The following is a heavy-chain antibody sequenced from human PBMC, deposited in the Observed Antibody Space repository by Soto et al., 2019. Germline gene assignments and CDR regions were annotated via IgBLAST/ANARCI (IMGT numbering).Heavy chain of an antibody. CDR1: GFDFRSYA. D-gene: IGHD1-20*01. Sequence: GGSLRLSCEASGFDFRSYAMHWVRQAPGKGLEWVGVISYDGGNIYYADSVKGRFTISRDNSKNTVFLQMKSLRGEDTAIYYCAKDRMDHNSVWVPFDVWGQGTMVTVSS. CDR3: AKDRMDHNSVWVPFDV. J-gene: IGHJ3*01. CDR2: ISYDGGNI. V-gene: IGHV3-30*18.